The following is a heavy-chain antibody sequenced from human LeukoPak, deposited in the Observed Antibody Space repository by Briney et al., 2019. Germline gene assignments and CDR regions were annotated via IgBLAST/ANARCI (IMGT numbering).Heavy chain of an antibody. Sequence: ASVKVSCKVSGYTLTELSMHWVRQAPGKGLEWMGGFDPEDGETVYAQKFQGRVTMTEDTSTDTAYMELSSLRSEDTAVYYCAADDYGDYVMGYWGQGTLVTVSS. CDR1: GYTLTELS. V-gene: IGHV1-24*01. J-gene: IGHJ4*02. CDR2: FDPEDGET. D-gene: IGHD4-17*01. CDR3: AADDYGDYVMGY.